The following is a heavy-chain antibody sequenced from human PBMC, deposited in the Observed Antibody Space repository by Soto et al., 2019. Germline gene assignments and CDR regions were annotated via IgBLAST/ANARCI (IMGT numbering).Heavy chain of an antibody. D-gene: IGHD4-17*01. CDR1: GGTFSSYA. CDR3: ATDTTVVYHWYFDL. CDR2: IIPIVGTA. Sequence: QVQLVQSGAEVKKPGSSVKVSCKASGGTFSSYAISWVRQAPGQGLEWMGGIIPIVGTANYAQKFQSRVTITADESTSTAYMKLSSLRSEDTDVYYCATDTTVVYHWYFDLWGRGTLVTVSS. J-gene: IGHJ2*01. V-gene: IGHV1-69*12.